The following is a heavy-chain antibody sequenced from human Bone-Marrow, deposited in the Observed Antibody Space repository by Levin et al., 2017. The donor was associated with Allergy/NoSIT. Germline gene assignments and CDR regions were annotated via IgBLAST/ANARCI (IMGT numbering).Heavy chain of an antibody. CDR3: ARGGYSGYDFDFDY. CDR2: ISYDGSNK. Sequence: PGGSLRLSCAASGFTFSSYAMHWVRQAPGKGLEWVAVISYDGSNKYYADSVKGRFTISRDNSKNTLYLQMNSLRAEDTAVYYCARGGYSGYDFDFDYWGQGTLVTVSS. D-gene: IGHD5-12*01. CDR1: GFTFSSYA. J-gene: IGHJ4*02. V-gene: IGHV3-30-3*01.